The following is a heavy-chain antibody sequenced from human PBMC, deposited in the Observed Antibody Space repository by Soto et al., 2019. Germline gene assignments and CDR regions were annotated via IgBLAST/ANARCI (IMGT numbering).Heavy chain of an antibody. CDR3: ARDPTSTIFGVVTIDY. CDR2: ISGSGRNT. CDR1: GFTFSSNG. J-gene: IGHJ4*02. Sequence: EVQVLESGGGLAQPGGSLRLSCATSGFTFSSNGMSWVRQAPGKGLDWVSGISGSGRNTYYADSVKGRFTISRDNSKNTLFLQMNSLRAEDTAVYYCARDPTSTIFGVVTIDYWGQGTLVTVSS. D-gene: IGHD3-3*01. V-gene: IGHV3-23*01.